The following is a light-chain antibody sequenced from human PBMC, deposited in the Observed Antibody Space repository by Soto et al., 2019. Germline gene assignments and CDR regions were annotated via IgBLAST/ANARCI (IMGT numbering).Light chain of an antibody. J-gene: IGKJ1*01. CDR1: QSISGN. CDR2: GAS. CDR3: HQYNNLWT. Sequence: EIVLAQSPGTLSLSPGEIATLSFRASQSISGNLVWYQQKPGQSPRLLIYGASTRATGIPARFSGSGSGTEFTLTISSLQSEDFGVHYCHQYNNLWTFAQGTKVDIK. V-gene: IGKV3-15*01.